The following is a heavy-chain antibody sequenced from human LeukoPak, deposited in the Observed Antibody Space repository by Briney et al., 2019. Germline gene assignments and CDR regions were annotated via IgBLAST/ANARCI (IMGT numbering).Heavy chain of an antibody. CDR1: GGSISSGGYY. CDR3: AREGSTYWFDP. CDR2: IYYSGST. V-gene: IGHV4-31*03. J-gene: IGHJ5*02. D-gene: IGHD5/OR15-5a*01. Sequence: SQTLSLTCTVSGGSISSGGYYWSWIRQHPGKGLEWIGYIYYSGSTYYIPSRKSRVTISVDTSKNQFSLKLSSVTAADTAVYYCAREGSTYWFDPWGQGTLVTVSS.